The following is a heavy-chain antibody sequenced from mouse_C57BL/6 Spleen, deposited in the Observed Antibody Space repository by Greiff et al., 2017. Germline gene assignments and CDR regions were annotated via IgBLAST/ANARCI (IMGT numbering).Heavy chain of an antibody. CDR3: ASPIGVGAMDY. Sequence: QVQLQQSGAELVKPGASVKISCKASGYAFSSYWMNWVKQRPGKGLEWIGQIYPGDGDTNHNGKFKGKATLTADKSSSTAYMQLSSLTSEDSAVYFCASPIGVGAMDYWGQGTSVTVSS. V-gene: IGHV1-80*01. CDR1: GYAFSSYW. CDR2: IYPGDGDT. D-gene: IGHD1-1*01. J-gene: IGHJ4*01.